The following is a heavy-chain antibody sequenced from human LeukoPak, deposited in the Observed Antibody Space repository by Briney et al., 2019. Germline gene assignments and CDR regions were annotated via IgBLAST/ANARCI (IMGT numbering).Heavy chain of an antibody. Sequence: GGSLRLSCAASGFTFSSYAMSWVRQAPVKGLEWVSAISGSGGSTYYADSVKGRFTISRDNSKNTLYLQMNSLRAEDTAVYYCAKAGKYCSSTSCSQPVYYGMDVWGQGTTVTVSS. V-gene: IGHV3-23*01. J-gene: IGHJ6*02. CDR1: GFTFSSYA. CDR2: ISGSGGST. D-gene: IGHD2-2*01. CDR3: AKAGKYCSSTSCSQPVYYGMDV.